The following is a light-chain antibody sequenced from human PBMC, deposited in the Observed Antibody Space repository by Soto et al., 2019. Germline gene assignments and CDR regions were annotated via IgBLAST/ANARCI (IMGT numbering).Light chain of an antibody. CDR2: AAS. V-gene: IGKV1-39*01. CDR3: QHSYSSPT. J-gene: IGKJ2*01. Sequence: DIQMTQSPSSLSASVGDRVTITCRASQNIFTYLNWYQQRPGKAPNLLIYAASNLQSGVPSRFSGSGSGTDFTLTISSLPPEDFATYYCQHSYSSPTFGQGTKLEIK. CDR1: QNIFTY.